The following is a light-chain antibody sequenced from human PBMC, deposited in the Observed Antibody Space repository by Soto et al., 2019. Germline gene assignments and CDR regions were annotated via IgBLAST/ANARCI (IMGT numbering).Light chain of an antibody. CDR2: KAS. J-gene: IGKJ1*01. V-gene: IGKV1-5*03. Sequence: DIQMTQSPSTLSASVGDRVTITCRASQYISSWLAWYQQKPGKAPKLLIYKASSLESGVPSRFSRSGSGTEFHLTISSLQTDDFATYYCQQYKSQRTCGQGTKVEIK. CDR3: QQYKSQRT. CDR1: QYISSW.